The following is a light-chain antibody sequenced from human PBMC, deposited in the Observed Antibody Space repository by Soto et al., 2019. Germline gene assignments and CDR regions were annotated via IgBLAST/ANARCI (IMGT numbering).Light chain of an antibody. CDR3: QQYYSNPRT. V-gene: IGKV4-1*01. CDR1: QNVLYSSNNKNY. CDR2: GAS. Sequence: DIVMTQSPDSLVVSLGERATINCKSSQNVLYSSNNKNYLAWYQQKPGQPPRLLIYGASTRESGVPDRFSGSGSATDFTLTISSLPAEDVAVYYCQQYYSNPRTFGQATKVDI. J-gene: IGKJ1*01.